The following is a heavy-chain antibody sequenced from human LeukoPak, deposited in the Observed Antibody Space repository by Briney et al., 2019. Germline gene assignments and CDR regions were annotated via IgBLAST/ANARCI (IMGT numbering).Heavy chain of an antibody. Sequence: SETLSLTCTVSGGSISSSSYYWGWIRQPPGKGLEWIGSIYYSGSTYYNASLKSRVTISVDTSKNQFSLKLSSVTAADTAVYYCARVGYIVATKPAIGYYYGMDVWGQGTTVTVSS. CDR3: ARVGYIVATKPAIGYYYGMDV. CDR2: IYYSGST. CDR1: GGSISSSSYY. V-gene: IGHV4-39*07. J-gene: IGHJ6*02. D-gene: IGHD5-12*01.